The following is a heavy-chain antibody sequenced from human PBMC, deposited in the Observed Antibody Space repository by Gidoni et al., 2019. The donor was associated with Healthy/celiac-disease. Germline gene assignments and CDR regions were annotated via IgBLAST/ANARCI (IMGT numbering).Heavy chain of an antibody. CDR1: GFPFSSYA. CDR2: IRGSGGST. Sequence: VPLLDSGGVLVQPGGSLRLSCAPSGFPFSSYAMSWVRQAPGKGLESVSAIRGSGGSTYYADAVKGRFTISRDDSKNTLYLQMNSLRAEDTAVYYCAKALSSGSGWFYFDYWGQGTLVTVSS. D-gene: IGHD6-19*01. V-gene: IGHV3-23*01. J-gene: IGHJ4*02. CDR3: AKALSSGSGWFYFDY.